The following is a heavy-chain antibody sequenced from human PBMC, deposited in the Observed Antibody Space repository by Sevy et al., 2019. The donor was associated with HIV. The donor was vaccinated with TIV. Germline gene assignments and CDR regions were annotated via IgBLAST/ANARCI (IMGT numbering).Heavy chain of an antibody. CDR2: INPNSGGT. V-gene: IGHV1-2*02. D-gene: IGHD6-19*01. CDR1: GYTFTGYY. J-gene: IGHJ4*02. CDR3: ARTDVSDAVAGPPDY. Sequence: ASVKVSCKASGYTFTGYYMHWVRQAPGQGLEWMGWINPNSGGTNYAQKFQGRVTMTRDTSISTAYMELSRLRSDDTAVHCCARTDVSDAVAGPPDYWGQGTLVTVSS.